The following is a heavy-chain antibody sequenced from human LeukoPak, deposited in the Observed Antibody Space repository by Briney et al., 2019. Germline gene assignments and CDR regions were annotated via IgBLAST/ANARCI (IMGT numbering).Heavy chain of an antibody. CDR3: AGVREPTTLIDY. Sequence: GGSLRLSCAASGFTFDDYGMSWVRQAPGKGLEWVSGINWNGGSTGYADSVKGRFTISRDNAKNSLYLQMNSLRAEDTALYHCAGVREPTTLIDYWGQGTLVTVSS. J-gene: IGHJ4*02. CDR1: GFTFDDYG. V-gene: IGHV3-20*01. D-gene: IGHD1-14*01. CDR2: INWNGGST.